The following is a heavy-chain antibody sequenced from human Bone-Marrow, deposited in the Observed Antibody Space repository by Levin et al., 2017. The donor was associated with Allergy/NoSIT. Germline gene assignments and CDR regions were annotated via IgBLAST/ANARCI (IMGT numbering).Heavy chain of an antibody. V-gene: IGHV3-23*01. Sequence: GGSLRLSCAASGFTFSSFAMNWVRQAPGKGLEWVSAISRSGFSTYYADSVKGRFTISRDNSKNMLYLQMNSLRVVDTAVYYCAKDVSSGTSFLTNVDYWGQGTLVTVSS. CDR3: AKDVSSGTSFLTNVDY. CDR2: ISRSGFST. CDR1: GFTFSSFA. J-gene: IGHJ4*02. D-gene: IGHD1-1*01.